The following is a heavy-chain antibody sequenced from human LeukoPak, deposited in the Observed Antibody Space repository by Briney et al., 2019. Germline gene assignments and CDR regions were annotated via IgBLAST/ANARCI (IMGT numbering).Heavy chain of an antibody. CDR3: ARDKHYYDSSNYV. D-gene: IGHD3-22*01. J-gene: IGHJ4*02. V-gene: IGHV3-20*04. CDR2: INWNGGTT. Sequence: GGSLRLSCAASGFTFNDYGMSWVSQGPGKVLEWVSGINWNGGTTGYADSVRGRFTISRDNAKNSLYLQMNSLRAEDTALYYCARDKHYYDSSNYVWGQGTLVTVSS. CDR1: GFTFNDYG.